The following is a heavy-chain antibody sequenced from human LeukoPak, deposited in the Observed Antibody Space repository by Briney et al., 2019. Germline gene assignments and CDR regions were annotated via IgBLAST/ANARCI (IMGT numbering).Heavy chain of an antibody. CDR1: GYTFTSYG. V-gene: IGHV1-18*01. Sequence: GASVKVSCKASGYTFTSYGISWVRQAPGQGLEWMGWISAYNGNTNYAQKLQDRVTMTTDTSTSTAYMELRSLRSDDTAVYYCARDTYYDFWSAPLHYYYMDVWGKGTTVTVSS. J-gene: IGHJ6*03. CDR3: ARDTYYDFWSAPLHYYYMDV. CDR2: ISAYNGNT. D-gene: IGHD3-3*01.